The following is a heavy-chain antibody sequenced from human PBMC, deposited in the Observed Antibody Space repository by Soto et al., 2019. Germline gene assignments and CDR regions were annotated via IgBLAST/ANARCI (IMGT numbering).Heavy chain of an antibody. Sequence: QPGGSLRLSCVASGFRFASYGFHWVRQAPGKGLEWVAVIINEGSEKNHADSVKDRFTISRDNSKNTLYLQMDSLRAGDTALYYCARDDIGAPNAFDIWGQGTMVTVSS. CDR2: IINEGSEK. CDR3: ARDDIGAPNAFDI. V-gene: IGHV3-33*05. D-gene: IGHD2-15*01. J-gene: IGHJ3*02. CDR1: GFRFASYG.